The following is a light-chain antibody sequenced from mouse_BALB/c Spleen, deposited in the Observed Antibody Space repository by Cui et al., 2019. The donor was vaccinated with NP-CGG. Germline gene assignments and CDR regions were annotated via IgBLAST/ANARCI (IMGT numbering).Light chain of an antibody. Sequence: QAFVTHVPALTTSPGETVTLTCRSSTGAVTTSNYANWVQEKPDHLFTGLIGGPSNRPPGVPARFSGSLIGDKAALTITGAQTEDEAIYFCALWYSNHWVFGGGTQLTVL. CDR3: ALWYSNHWV. J-gene: IGLJ1*01. V-gene: IGLV1*01. CDR2: GPS. CDR1: TGAVTTSNY.